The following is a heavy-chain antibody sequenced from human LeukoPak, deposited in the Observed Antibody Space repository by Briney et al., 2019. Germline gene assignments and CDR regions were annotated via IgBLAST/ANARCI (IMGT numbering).Heavy chain of an antibody. CDR3: ANSRYGSGTPQGFDY. D-gene: IGHD3-10*01. Sequence: ASVKVSCKASGYTFTSYDINWVRQATGQGLEWMGWMNPNSGNTGYAQKFQGRVTMTRNTSISTAYMELSSLRAEDTAVYYCANSRYGSGTPQGFDYWGQGTLVTVSS. CDR2: MNPNSGNT. J-gene: IGHJ4*02. CDR1: GYTFTSYD. V-gene: IGHV1-8*01.